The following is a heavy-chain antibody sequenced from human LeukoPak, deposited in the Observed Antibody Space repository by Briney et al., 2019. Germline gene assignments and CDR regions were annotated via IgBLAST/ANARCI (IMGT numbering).Heavy chain of an antibody. D-gene: IGHD3-9*01. J-gene: IGHJ4*02. V-gene: IGHV3-30*02. CDR1: GFTSSGYG. Sequence: GGSLRLSCAASGFTSSGYGMHWVRHAPGKGLEWVAFVRYDSSKKYYADSVRGRFTISRDNSQNTLFLQMNSLRADNTAVYYSAKVHYDMLTGYYNMRDYWGQGTLVIVSA. CDR2: VRYDSSKK. CDR3: AKVHYDMLTGYYNMRDY.